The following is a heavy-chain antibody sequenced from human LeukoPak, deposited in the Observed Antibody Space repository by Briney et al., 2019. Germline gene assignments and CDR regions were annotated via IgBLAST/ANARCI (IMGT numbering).Heavy chain of an antibody. CDR3: ARATIDTAMWKYYYYYGMDV. V-gene: IGHV3-33*01. J-gene: IGHJ6*02. Sequence: PGGSLRLSCAASGFTFSNHGMHWVRQAPGKGLEWVAVIWYDGSNKYYADSVKGRFTISRDNSKNTVYLQMNSLRAEDTAVYYCARATIDTAMWKYYYYYGMDVWGQGTTVTVSS. D-gene: IGHD5-18*01. CDR1: GFTFSNHG. CDR2: IWYDGSNK.